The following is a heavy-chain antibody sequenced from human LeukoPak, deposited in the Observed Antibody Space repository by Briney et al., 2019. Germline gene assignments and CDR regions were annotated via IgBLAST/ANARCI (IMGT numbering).Heavy chain of an antibody. Sequence: SETLSLTCAVYGGSFSGYYWSWIRQPPGKGLEWIGEINHSGSTNYNPSLKSRVTISVDTSKNQFSLKLSSVTAADTAVYYCARDGVSLSGDYVWFDPWGQGTLVTVSS. CDR1: GGSFSGYY. CDR3: ARDGVSLSGDYVWFDP. D-gene: IGHD4-17*01. J-gene: IGHJ5*02. V-gene: IGHV4-34*01. CDR2: INHSGST.